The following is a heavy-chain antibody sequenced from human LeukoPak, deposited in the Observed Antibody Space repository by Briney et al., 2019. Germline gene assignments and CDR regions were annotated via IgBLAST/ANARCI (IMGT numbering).Heavy chain of an antibody. J-gene: IGHJ4*02. CDR3: ARQKYSSGHYYFDY. Sequence: GASVKVSCKASGGTFSSYAISWVRQAPGQGLEWMGRIIPILAIANYAQKFQVRVTITADKSTSTAYMELSSLRSEDTAVYYCARQKYSSGHYYFDYWGQGTLVTVSS. D-gene: IGHD6-19*01. CDR2: IIPILAIA. CDR1: GGTFSSYA. V-gene: IGHV1-69*04.